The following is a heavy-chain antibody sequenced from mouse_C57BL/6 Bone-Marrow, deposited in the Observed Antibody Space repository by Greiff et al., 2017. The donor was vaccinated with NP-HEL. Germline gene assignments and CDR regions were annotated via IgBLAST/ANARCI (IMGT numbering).Heavy chain of an antibody. V-gene: IGHV1-61*01. J-gene: IGHJ3*01. CDR1: GYTFTSYW. CDR3: ARGEWLRRTPWFAY. CDR2: IYPSDSET. D-gene: IGHD2-2*01. Sequence: QVQLKQPGAELVRPGSSVKLSCKASGYTFTSYWMDWVKQRPGQGLEWIGNIYPSDSETHYNQKFKDKATLTVDKSSSTAYMQLSSLTSEDSAVYYCARGEWLRRTPWFAYWGQGTLVTVSA.